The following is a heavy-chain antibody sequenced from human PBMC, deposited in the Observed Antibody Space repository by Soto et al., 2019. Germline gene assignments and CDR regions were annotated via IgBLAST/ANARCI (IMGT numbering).Heavy chain of an antibody. V-gene: IGHV3-33*08. Sequence: GGSLRLSCAASGLTFSKYGMHWVRQAPGKGLEWVALIWNDGIRKVYVDSVKGRFTISRDNSKNTLDLQMNNLRDEDTAVYYCARDDDNDANALDYWGPGTLVTVSS. CDR2: IWNDGIRK. CDR1: GLTFSKYG. J-gene: IGHJ4*02. CDR3: ARDDDNDANALDY.